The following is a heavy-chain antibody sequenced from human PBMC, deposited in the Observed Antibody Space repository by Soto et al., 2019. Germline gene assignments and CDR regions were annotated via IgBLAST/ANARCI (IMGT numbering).Heavy chain of an antibody. CDR1: GFTFSSYA. V-gene: IGHV3-23*01. CDR2: IFAGSGGST. Sequence: GGSLRLSCATSGFTFSSYAMNWVRQAPGRGLEWVSAIFAGSGGSTYYADSVKGRFTISRDNSKNTLYLQMNSLRAEDTAVYNFGKGDAVLNGDYRFDYWGQGTLVTVSS. J-gene: IGHJ4*02. D-gene: IGHD4-17*01. CDR3: GKGDAVLNGDYRFDY.